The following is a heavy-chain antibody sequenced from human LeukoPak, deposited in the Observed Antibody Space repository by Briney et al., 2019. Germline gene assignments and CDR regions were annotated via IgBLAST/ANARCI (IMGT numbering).Heavy chain of an antibody. Sequence: GASVKVSCKASGYTFTGYYMHWVRQAPGQGLEWTGWINPNSGGTNYAQKFQGRVTMTRDTSISTAYMELSRLRSDDTAVYYCARVPLYCSSTSCPYGMDVWGQGTTVTVSS. CDR1: GYTFTGYY. CDR3: ARVPLYCSSTSCPYGMDV. J-gene: IGHJ6*02. D-gene: IGHD2-2*01. V-gene: IGHV1-2*02. CDR2: INPNSGGT.